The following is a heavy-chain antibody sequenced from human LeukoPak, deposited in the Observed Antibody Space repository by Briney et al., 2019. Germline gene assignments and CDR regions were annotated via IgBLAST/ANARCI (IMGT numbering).Heavy chain of an antibody. D-gene: IGHD3-10*01. CDR3: ATYYYYSDSQTLGDC. CDR1: GYTFTSYA. CDR2: IIPMLVSA. J-gene: IGHJ4*02. Sequence: VASVKVSCKASGYTFTSYAMNWVRQAPGQGLEWLGGIIPMLVSANYSQKFQGRVTISADKSTSTAYMELSSLRSEDTAVYYCATYYYYSDSQTLGDCWGQGTLVTVSS. V-gene: IGHV1-69*10.